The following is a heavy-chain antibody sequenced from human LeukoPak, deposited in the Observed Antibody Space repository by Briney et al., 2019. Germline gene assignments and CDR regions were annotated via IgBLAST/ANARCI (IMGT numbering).Heavy chain of an antibody. CDR2: ISGGGFGT. D-gene: IGHD2-21*02. Sequence: QSGGSLRLSCAASGFTFSSYSMNWVRQAPGKGPEWVSAISGGGFGTYYSDSVKGRFTISRDNAKNTLYLQTNSLRGEDTAVYYCVQMAPYCGGDCYFDFWGQGTLVTVSS. V-gene: IGHV3-23*01. J-gene: IGHJ4*02. CDR1: GFTFSSYS. CDR3: VQMAPYCGGDCYFDF.